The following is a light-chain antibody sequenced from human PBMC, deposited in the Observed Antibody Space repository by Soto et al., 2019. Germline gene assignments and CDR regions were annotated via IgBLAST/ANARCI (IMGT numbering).Light chain of an antibody. J-gene: IGKJ1*01. CDR1: QSISSW. V-gene: IGKV1-5*03. CDR2: QAS. CDR3: QQYNSYSLT. Sequence: DIQITQSPSALSASVGDRVTITCRASQSISSWLAWYQQKPGKAPRLLIYQASSLETEVPSRFSGSGSGTEFALTISSLQPGDFATYYCQQYNSYSLTFGQGTKVDIK.